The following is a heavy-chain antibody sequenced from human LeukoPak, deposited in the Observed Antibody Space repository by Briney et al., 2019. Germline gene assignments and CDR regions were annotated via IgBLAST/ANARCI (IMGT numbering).Heavy chain of an antibody. J-gene: IGHJ3*02. V-gene: IGHV4-39*01. D-gene: IGHD5-12*01. Sequence: SETLSLTCIVSGGSISSSGYYWDWIRQPPGKGLEWIGNFYYTGSTYYNPSLKSRITISEDTSKNQFSLKLRSVTAADTAVYYCARHSRSGYGDYESAFDIWGQGTMVTVSS. CDR2: FYYTGST. CDR1: GGSISSSGYY. CDR3: ARHSRSGYGDYESAFDI.